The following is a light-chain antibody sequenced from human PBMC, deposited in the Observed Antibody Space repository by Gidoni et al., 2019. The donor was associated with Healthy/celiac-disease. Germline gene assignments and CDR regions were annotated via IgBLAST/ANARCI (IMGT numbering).Light chain of an antibody. J-gene: IGLJ1*01. CDR2: DVS. CDR3: SSYTSSSTRV. V-gene: IGLV2-14*03. CDR1: SSDVVGYNY. Sequence: QSALTHPASVSGSPGQSINISCTGTSSDVVGYNYVYWYQQHPGKAPKLMIYDVSNRPSGVSNRFSGSKSGNTASLTISGLQAEDEADYYCSSYTSSSTRVFGTGTKVTVL.